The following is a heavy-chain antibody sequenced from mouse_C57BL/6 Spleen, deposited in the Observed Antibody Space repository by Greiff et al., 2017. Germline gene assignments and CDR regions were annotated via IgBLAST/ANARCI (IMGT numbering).Heavy chain of an antibody. J-gene: IGHJ1*03. CDR1: GYTFTSYW. Sequence: QVQLQQPGPELVKPGASVKLSCKASGYTFTSYWMQWVKQRPGQGLEWIGEIDPSDGYTNYNQKFKGKATLTVDTSSSTAYMQLSSLTSEDSAVYYYARRYGNYPGYWYFDVWGTGTTVTVAS. CDR3: ARRYGNYPGYWYFDV. D-gene: IGHD2-1*01. V-gene: IGHV1-50*01. CDR2: IDPSDGYT.